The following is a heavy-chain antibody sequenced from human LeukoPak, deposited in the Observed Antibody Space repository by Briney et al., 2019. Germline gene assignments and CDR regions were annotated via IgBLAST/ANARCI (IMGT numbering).Heavy chain of an antibody. J-gene: IGHJ4*02. CDR2: IKEDGSEK. CDR1: GFIFSSYW. Sequence: PGGSLRLSCAVSGFIFSSYWMSWVRQAPGKGLEWVANIKEDGSEKYYVDSVKGRFTISRDNAKNLLYLQMNSLRVEDTAVYYCARALAVAGTGYWGQGTLVTVSS. D-gene: IGHD6-19*01. CDR3: ARALAVAGTGY. V-gene: IGHV3-7*01.